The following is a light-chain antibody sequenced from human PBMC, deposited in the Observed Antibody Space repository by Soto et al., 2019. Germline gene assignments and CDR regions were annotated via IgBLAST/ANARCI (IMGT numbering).Light chain of an antibody. CDR3: QQYGRSTFT. CDR2: GAS. CDR1: QSVSSNN. J-gene: IGKJ3*01. V-gene: IGKV3-20*01. Sequence: EIVLTQSPGTLSLSPGERATLSCRASQSVSSNNLAWYQQRPGQAPRVVIYGASTRATGIPERFRGSGSGTDFTLTISRLEPEDFAVYYCQQYGRSTFTFGPGTKVDIK.